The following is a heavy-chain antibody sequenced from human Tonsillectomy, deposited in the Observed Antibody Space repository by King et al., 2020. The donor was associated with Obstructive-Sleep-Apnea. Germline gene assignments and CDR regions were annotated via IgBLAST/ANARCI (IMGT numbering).Heavy chain of an antibody. CDR2: ISSTSSHT. CDR1: GFTFSDYY. CDR3: ARDRGVGASGYDY. Sequence: VQLVESGGGLVKPGGSLRLSCAASGFTFSDYYMNWIRQAPGKGLEWVSYISSTSSHTEYGDSVKGRFTISRDITKNSLYLQMESLRAEDTAVYYCARDRGVGASGYDYWGQGTLVTVSS. J-gene: IGHJ4*02. D-gene: IGHD1-26*01. V-gene: IGHV3-11*06.